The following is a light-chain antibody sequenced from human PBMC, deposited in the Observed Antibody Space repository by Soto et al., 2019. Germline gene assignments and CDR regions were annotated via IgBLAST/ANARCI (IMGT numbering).Light chain of an antibody. Sequence: IVLTQSPGSLSLSPGQRGTLSWRASQSVGRRYLGWYQQKPGQAPRLLIYDISERASDIPDRFSGSGSGTDFTLTISRLVPEDFAVYYCQYQGTFGGGTKVEIK. V-gene: IGKV3-20*01. CDR1: QSVGRRY. J-gene: IGKJ4*01. CDR3: QYQGT. CDR2: DIS.